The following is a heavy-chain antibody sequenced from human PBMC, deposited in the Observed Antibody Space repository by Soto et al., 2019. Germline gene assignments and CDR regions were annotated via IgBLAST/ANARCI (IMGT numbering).Heavy chain of an antibody. CDR1: GYTFTSYG. CDR2: ISAYNGNT. CDR3: ARLPAYDILTGYHPADY. V-gene: IGHV1-18*01. D-gene: IGHD3-9*01. Sequence: QVQLVQSGAEVKKPGASVKVSCKASGYTFTSYGISWVRRAPGQGLEWMGWISAYNGNTNYAQKLQGRVTMTTDTSTSTAYMELRSLRSDDTAVYYCARLPAYDILTGYHPADYWGQGTLVTVSS. J-gene: IGHJ4*02.